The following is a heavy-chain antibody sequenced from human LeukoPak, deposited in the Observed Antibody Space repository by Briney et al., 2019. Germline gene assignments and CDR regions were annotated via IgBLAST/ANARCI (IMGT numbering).Heavy chain of an antibody. J-gene: IGHJ5*02. Sequence: SETLSLTCSVSDGSINSGSYYWSWIRQHPGKGLEWIGYIYYSGSIYYNPSLKSRVTISVDTSKNQFSLKLSSVTAADTAVYYCAVVATNWFDPWGQGTLVTVSS. V-gene: IGHV4-31*02. D-gene: IGHD5-12*01. CDR3: AVVATNWFDP. CDR2: IYYSGSI. CDR1: DGSINSGSYY.